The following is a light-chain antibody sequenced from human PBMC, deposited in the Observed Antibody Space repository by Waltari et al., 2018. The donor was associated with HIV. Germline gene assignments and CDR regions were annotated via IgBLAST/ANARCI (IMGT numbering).Light chain of an antibody. CDR3: SSYAGSNNWVV. Sequence: QSALPQPPSASGSPGQSVTIPFTGTSSDVSGYQHVSWYQQHPGKAPKLMIYDVSKRPSGVPDRFSGSKSGNTASLTVSGLQAEDEADYYCSSYAGSNNWVVFGGGTKLTVL. CDR1: SSDVSGYQH. CDR2: DVS. J-gene: IGLJ2*01. V-gene: IGLV2-8*01.